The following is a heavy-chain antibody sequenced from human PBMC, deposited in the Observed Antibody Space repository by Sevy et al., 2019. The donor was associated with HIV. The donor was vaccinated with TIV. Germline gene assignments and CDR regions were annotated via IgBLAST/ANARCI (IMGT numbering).Heavy chain of an antibody. CDR1: GYTFTSYG. Sequence: ASVKVSCKASGYTFTSYGISWVRQTPGQGLEWMGWISAYNGNTNYAQKLQGRVTMTTDTSTSTAYMELRSLRSDDTAVYYCHQLLDGANDYWGQGTLVTVSS. CDR3: HQLLDGANDY. J-gene: IGHJ4*02. CDR2: ISAYNGNT. D-gene: IGHD2-2*01. V-gene: IGHV1-18*01.